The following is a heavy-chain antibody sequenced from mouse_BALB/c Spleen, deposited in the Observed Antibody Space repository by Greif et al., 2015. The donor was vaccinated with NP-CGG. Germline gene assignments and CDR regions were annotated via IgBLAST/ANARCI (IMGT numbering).Heavy chain of an antibody. CDR3: GREDGNYVGAMDY. Sequence: QVQLQQSGPGLVAPSQSLSITCTVSGFSLTSYGVHWVRQPPGKGLEWLGVIWAGGSTSYNSALMSRLSISKDNSKSXVFLKMNSLQTDDTAVYYCGREDGNYVGAMDYWGQGTSVTVSS. CDR2: IWAGGST. V-gene: IGHV2-9*02. CDR1: GFSLTSYG. J-gene: IGHJ4*01. D-gene: IGHD2-1*01.